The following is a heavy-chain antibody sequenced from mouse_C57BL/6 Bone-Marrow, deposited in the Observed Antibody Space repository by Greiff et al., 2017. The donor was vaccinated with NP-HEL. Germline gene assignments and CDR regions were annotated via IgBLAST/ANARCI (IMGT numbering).Heavy chain of an antibody. V-gene: IGHV1-82*01. CDR3: ARNYGSSHPAWFAY. CDR2: IYPGDGDT. D-gene: IGHD1-1*01. Sequence: VQLQESGPELVKPGASVKISCKASGYAFSSSWMNWVKQRPGKGLEWIGRIYPGDGDTKYNGKFKGKATLTADKSSSTAYMQLSSLTSEDSAVYFCARNYGSSHPAWFAYWGQGTLVTVSA. J-gene: IGHJ3*01. CDR1: GYAFSSSW.